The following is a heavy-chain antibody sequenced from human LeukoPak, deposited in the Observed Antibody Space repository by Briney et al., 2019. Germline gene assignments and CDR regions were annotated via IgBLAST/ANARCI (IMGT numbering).Heavy chain of an antibody. Sequence: SETLSLTCTVSGGSINSSSYYWGWIRQPPGKGLEWIGSIYYSGSTYYNPSLKSRVTISVDTSKNQFSLKLSSVTAADTAVYYCARLNGAAVPRPPRWGQGTPVTVSS. V-gene: IGHV4-39*01. CDR2: IYYSGST. J-gene: IGHJ4*02. CDR3: ARLNGAAVPRPPR. D-gene: IGHD6-13*01. CDR1: GGSINSSSYY.